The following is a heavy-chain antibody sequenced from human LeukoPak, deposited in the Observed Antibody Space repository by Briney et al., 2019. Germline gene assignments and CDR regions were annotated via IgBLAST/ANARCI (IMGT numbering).Heavy chain of an antibody. V-gene: IGHV4-39*01. CDR1: GGSISSSSYY. Sequence: SETLSLTCTVSGGSISSSSYYWGWIRQPPGKGLEWIGSIYYSGSTYYNPSLKSRVTISVDTSKNQFSLKLSSVTAADTAVYYCASTRRIRYFDWLFHHDAFDIWGQGTMVTVSS. J-gene: IGHJ3*02. D-gene: IGHD3-9*01. CDR3: ASTRRIRYFDWLFHHDAFDI. CDR2: IYYSGST.